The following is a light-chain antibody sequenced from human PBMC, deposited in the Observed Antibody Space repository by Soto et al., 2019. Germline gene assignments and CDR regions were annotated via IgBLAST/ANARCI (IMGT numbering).Light chain of an antibody. CDR2: ENN. CDR1: SSNIGNNY. J-gene: IGLJ2*01. V-gene: IGLV1-51*02. CDR3: GTWDSSLSAVV. Sequence: QSVLTQPPSVSAAPGQKVTISCSGSSSNIGNNYVSWYQQLPETAPKLLIYENNKRPSGIPDRFSGSKSGTSATPGITGLQTGDEADYYCGTWDSSLSAVVFGGGTKLTVL.